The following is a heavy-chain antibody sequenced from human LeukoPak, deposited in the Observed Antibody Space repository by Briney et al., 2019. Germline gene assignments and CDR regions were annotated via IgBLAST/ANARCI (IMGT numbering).Heavy chain of an antibody. CDR1: GFTFSNYA. Sequence: GGSLRLSCAASGFTFSNYAMSWVRQAPGKGLEWAATIKQDGSGQYYVDSVKGRFTISRDNAQNSLYLQMNNLRAEDTAVYYCARSYGHSIDYWGQGTLVTVSS. J-gene: IGHJ4*02. V-gene: IGHV3-7*01. CDR3: ARSYGHSIDY. D-gene: IGHD3-10*01. CDR2: IKQDGSGQ.